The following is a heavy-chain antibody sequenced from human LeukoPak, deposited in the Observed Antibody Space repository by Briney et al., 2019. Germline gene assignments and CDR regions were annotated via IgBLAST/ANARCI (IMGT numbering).Heavy chain of an antibody. CDR2: IYYSGST. CDR1: GGSISSSSYY. Sequence: SETLSLTCTVSGGSISSSSYYWGWIRQPPGKGLEWIGSIYYSGSTYYNPSLKSRVTISVDTSKNQFSLKLSSVTAADTAVYYCARDARPPDYWGQGTLVTVSS. V-gene: IGHV4-39*07. J-gene: IGHJ4*02. CDR3: ARDARPPDY.